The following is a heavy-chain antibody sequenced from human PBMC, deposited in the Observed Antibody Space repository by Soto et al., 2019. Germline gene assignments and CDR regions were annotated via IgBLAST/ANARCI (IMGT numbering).Heavy chain of an antibody. CDR3: ARSHRDNWGSPDYFDY. CDR2: IYYNGDT. D-gene: IGHD7-27*01. Sequence: LSETPSLTCTVPDGSISSCGYYWSWIRQHPGKGLECIGYIYYNGDTYYNPSLKSRVSISIDTSKNQFSLRLTSVTAADTAVYYCARSHRDNWGSPDYFDYWGQGTLVTVSS. CDR1: DGSISSCGYY. J-gene: IGHJ4*02. V-gene: IGHV4-31*03.